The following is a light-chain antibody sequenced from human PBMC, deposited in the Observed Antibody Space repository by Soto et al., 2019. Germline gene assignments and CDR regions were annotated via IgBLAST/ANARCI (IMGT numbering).Light chain of an antibody. V-gene: IGLV2-8*01. CDR3: SSYGGSNTVV. CDR1: SSDVGGYNY. J-gene: IGLJ2*01. Sequence: QSVLTQPPSASGSPGQSVTISCTVSSSDVGGYNYVAWYQQHPGKAPKLMIYEVSKRPSGVPDRLSGSKSGNTSSLTVSGLQAQDEACYYCSSYGGSNTVVFGGGTKLTVL. CDR2: EVS.